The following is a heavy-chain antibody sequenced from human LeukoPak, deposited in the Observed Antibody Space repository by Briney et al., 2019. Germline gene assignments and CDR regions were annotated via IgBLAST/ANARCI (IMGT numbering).Heavy chain of an antibody. CDR2: INPNSGGT. Sequence: GASVKVSCKASGYTFTGYYMHWVRQAPGQGLEWMGWINPNSGGTNYAQKFQGRVTMTRDTSISTAYMELSRLRSDDTAVYYCARTYYYGSGSYNFDYWGQGTLVTVSS. J-gene: IGHJ4*02. V-gene: IGHV1-2*02. CDR3: ARTYYYGSGSYNFDY. CDR1: GYTFTGYY. D-gene: IGHD3-10*01.